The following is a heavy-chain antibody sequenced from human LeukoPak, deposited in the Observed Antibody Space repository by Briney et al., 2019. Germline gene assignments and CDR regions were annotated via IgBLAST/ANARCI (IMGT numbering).Heavy chain of an antibody. CDR1: GYTFTSYD. CDR2: MNPNSGNT. D-gene: IGHD3-22*01. Sequence: ASVKVSCKASGYTFTSYDINWVRQATGQGLEWMGWMNPNSGNTGYAQKFQGRVTMTRNTSISTAYMELSSLRSEDTAVYYCARVRPYYYDSSGSYEDYWGQGTLVTVSS. J-gene: IGHJ4*02. CDR3: ARVRPYYYDSSGSYEDY. V-gene: IGHV1-8*01.